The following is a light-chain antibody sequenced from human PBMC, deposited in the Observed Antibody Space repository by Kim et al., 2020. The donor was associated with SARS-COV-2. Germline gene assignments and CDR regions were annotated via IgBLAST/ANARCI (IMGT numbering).Light chain of an antibody. Sequence: MFTSSWTGSSSSIGTRYDVHWYQQLPGTAPKLIIYDHSNRPSRVPDRFSVSKSGTSASLAITGLEAEDEADYYCQSYDSSLSGWVFGGGTQLTVL. J-gene: IGLJ3*02. CDR1: SSSIGTRYD. V-gene: IGLV1-40*01. CDR2: DHS. CDR3: QSYDSSLSGWV.